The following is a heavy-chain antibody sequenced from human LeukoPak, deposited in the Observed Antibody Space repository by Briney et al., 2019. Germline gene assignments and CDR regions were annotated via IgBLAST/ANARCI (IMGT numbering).Heavy chain of an antibody. CDR1: GFTFSNYW. CDR2: INQDGSKE. J-gene: IGHJ4*02. V-gene: IGHV3-7*01. D-gene: IGHD5-12*01. CDR3: VRDGGVSGYDLLDY. Sequence: PGGSLRPSCAASGFTFSNYWMTWVRQAPGRGLEWVAHINQDGSKEYYMDSVKARFTISRDNAKNSLSLQMNSLRAEDTAVYYCVRDGGVSGYDLLDYWGQGTLVTVSS.